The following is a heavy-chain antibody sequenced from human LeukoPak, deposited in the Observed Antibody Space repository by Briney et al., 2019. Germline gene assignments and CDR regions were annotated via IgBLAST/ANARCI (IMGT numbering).Heavy chain of an antibody. CDR3: AKEKRITMIVVVISFSEYFQH. Sequence: GGSLRLSRAASGFTFSSYAMHWVRAAPGKGLEWVTFIRYDGTNQYYADSVRGRFTISRDNCNNTLYLQMNSLRPEDTAVYYCAKEKRITMIVVVISFSEYFQHWGQGTLVTVSS. D-gene: IGHD3-22*01. CDR2: IRYDGTNQ. CDR1: GFTFSSYA. V-gene: IGHV3-30*02. J-gene: IGHJ1*01.